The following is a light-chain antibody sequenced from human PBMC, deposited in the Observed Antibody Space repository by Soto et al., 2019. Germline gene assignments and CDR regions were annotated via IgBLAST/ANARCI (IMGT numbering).Light chain of an antibody. CDR2: GAS. CDR1: QRVSRSN. J-gene: IGKJ4*01. CDR3: HHYGSTLLP. Sequence: IVLTQSPGTLSLSPGERATLSGKSSQRVSRSNIGWYQQKPGQAPSLLIYGASKRTTGVPDRFSGSGSDTEFTLIISRLEPEDFAVYYCHHYGSTLLPFGGGTKVDNK. V-gene: IGKV3-20*01.